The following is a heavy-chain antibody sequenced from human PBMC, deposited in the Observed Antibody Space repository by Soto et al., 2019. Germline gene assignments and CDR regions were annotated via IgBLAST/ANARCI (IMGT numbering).Heavy chain of an antibody. V-gene: IGHV1-3*01. Sequence: ASVKVSCKASGYTFTSYAMHWVRQAPGQRLEWMGWINAGNGNTKYSQKFQGRVTITRDTSASTAYMELSSLRSEDTAVYYCARDGNSCSSTSCHDYGMDVWGQGTTVTVSS. CDR3: ARDGNSCSSTSCHDYGMDV. CDR2: INAGNGNT. CDR1: GYTFTSYA. J-gene: IGHJ6*02. D-gene: IGHD2-2*01.